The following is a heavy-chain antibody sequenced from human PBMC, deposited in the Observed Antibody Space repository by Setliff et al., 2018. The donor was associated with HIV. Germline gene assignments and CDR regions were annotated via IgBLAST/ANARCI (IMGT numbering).Heavy chain of an antibody. CDR2: IHYNGIT. J-gene: IGHJ5*02. CDR1: GDSINTDGLY. V-gene: IGHV4-31*03. CDR3: ARTKGGSKHGSFWDS. Sequence: SETLSLTCTVSGDSINTDGLYWTWIRQHPATGLEWIGYIHYNGITYYNPSLESRVSISVDLSKNQFSLKLNSVTVADTAVYYCARTKGGSKHGSFWDSWGQGILGTVPQ. D-gene: IGHD3-10*01.